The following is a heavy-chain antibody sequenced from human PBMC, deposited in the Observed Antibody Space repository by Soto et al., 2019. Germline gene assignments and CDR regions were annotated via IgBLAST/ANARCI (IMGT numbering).Heavy chain of an antibody. CDR3: AKLVIGDCSGNTCDDY. CDR1: GFTFSYG. V-gene: IGHV3-30*18. J-gene: IGHJ4*02. Sequence: VQLLESGGGLIQPGGSLRLSWAASGFTFSYGIHWLRQAPGKGLEWVAYISYDSSNKFYGDSVKGRFTIPRDNSKNTQFLQMNSLRAEDTAVYYCAKLVIGDCSGNTCDDYWGQGTMVAVSS. CDR2: ISYDSSNK. D-gene: IGHD2-15*01.